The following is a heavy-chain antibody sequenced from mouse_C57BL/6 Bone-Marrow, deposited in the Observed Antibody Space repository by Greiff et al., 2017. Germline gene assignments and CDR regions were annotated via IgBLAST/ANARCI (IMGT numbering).Heavy chain of an antibody. CDR2: IDPSDSSP. D-gene: IGHD2-4*01. Sequence: VQLQQPGAELVRPGTSVKLSCKASGYTFTSYWMHWVKQRPGQGLEWIGVIDPSDSSPNYNQKFKGKATLTVDTSSSNAYMHIRSLTSEDSAGYSCARADDYDPYYFDDWGQGTTLTVSS. CDR1: GYTFTSYW. V-gene: IGHV1-59*01. J-gene: IGHJ2*01. CDR3: ARADDYDPYYFDD.